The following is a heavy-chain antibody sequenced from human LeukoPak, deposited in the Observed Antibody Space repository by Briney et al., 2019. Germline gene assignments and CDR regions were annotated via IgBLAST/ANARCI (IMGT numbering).Heavy chain of an antibody. J-gene: IGHJ4*02. CDR2: IKQDGSEK. CDR3: ATGGLYFYSD. D-gene: IGHD1-26*01. V-gene: IGHV3-7*03. CDR1: GFTFSNYW. Sequence: QPGGSLRLSCAASGFTFSNYWMSWVRQAPGKGLEWVANIKQDGSEKCYVDSVKGRFTVSKDNSKKTLYLQVSSLRAEDTAIYYCATGGLYFYSDWGQGILVTVSS.